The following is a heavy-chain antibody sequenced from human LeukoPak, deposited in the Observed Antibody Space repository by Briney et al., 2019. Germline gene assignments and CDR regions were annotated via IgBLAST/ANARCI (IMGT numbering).Heavy chain of an antibody. D-gene: IGHD3-3*01. Sequence: GGSLRLSCAASGFTFSSYWMHWVRQAPGKGLVWVSRINTDGSSTSYADSVKGRFTISRDNAKNTLYLQMNSLRAEDTAVYYCARERPEDYDFWSGYYPTNAFDIWGQGTMVTVSS. J-gene: IGHJ3*02. CDR2: INTDGSST. CDR1: GFTFSSYW. V-gene: IGHV3-74*01. CDR3: ARERPEDYDFWSGYYPTNAFDI.